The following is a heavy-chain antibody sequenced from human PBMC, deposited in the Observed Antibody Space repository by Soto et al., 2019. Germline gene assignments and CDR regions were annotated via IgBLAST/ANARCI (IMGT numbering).Heavy chain of an antibody. CDR1: GFTFSIYA. V-gene: IGHV3-23*01. CDR2: IGGSGVPT. J-gene: IGHJ4*02. CDR3: AKYVTINRSPPDY. D-gene: IGHD3-10*01. Sequence: EVQLLESGGGLVQPGGSLRLSCAASGFTFSIYAMTWVRQAPGMGLEWVSVIGGSGVPTYYADSARGRFTISRDNSKNTLYLQMDSLRAEDTAVYYCAKYVTINRSPPDYRGQGTLVAVSS.